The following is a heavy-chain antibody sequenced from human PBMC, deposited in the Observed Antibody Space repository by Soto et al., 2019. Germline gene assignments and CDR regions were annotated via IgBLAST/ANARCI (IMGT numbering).Heavy chain of an antibody. J-gene: IGHJ4*02. Sequence: GGSLRLSCAASGFTFSSYAMSWVRQAPGKGLEWVSGICYNGDRTDYGDSVKGRFATSRDNAKNSLYLQMNSLRPEDTAVYYCVKDVLPGGADYWGPGTLVTVS. V-gene: IGHV3-23*01. D-gene: IGHD3-16*01. CDR2: ICYNGDRT. CDR3: VKDVLPGGADY. CDR1: GFTFSSYA.